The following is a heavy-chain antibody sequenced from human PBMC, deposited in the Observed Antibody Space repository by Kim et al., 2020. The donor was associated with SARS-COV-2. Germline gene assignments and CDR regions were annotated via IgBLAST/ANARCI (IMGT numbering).Heavy chain of an antibody. D-gene: IGHD3-3*01. V-gene: IGHV3-21*01. CDR2: ISSNSASI. CDR3: TTQLFAVTENY. CDR1: GFSFSRYK. J-gene: IGHJ4*02. Sequence: GGSLRLSCEGSGFSFSRYKMNWVRQAPGKGLEWVSVISSNSASIYYADSVKGRFTISRDNTKNSLYLQMNSLRVEDTAVYYCTTQLFAVTENYWGQGTLLTVSS.